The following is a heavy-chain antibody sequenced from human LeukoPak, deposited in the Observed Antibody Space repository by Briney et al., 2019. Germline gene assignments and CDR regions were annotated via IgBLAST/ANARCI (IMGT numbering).Heavy chain of an antibody. CDR1: GFTFNNYN. CDR3: AKDWSGELSYTYFDY. CDR2: ITSSGTYI. J-gene: IGHJ4*02. V-gene: IGHV3-21*01. Sequence: GGSLRLSCATSGFTFNNYNMNWVRQAPGRALEWVSSITSSGTYIFYADSVKGRFTISRDNSKNTLYLQMSSLRAEDTAVYYCAKDWSGELSYTYFDYWGQGTLVTVSS. D-gene: IGHD3-10*01.